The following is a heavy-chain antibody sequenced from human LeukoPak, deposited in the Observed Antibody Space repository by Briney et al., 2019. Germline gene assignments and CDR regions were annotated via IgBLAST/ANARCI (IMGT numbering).Heavy chain of an antibody. CDR3: AIGGTGQYCTSSTCYVY. V-gene: IGHV3-23*01. Sequence: GGSLRLSCAASGFAFSSYAMSWVRQAPGKGLEWVSVLSGGNGYTYYADSVKGRFTISRDNSKNTLYLRMDSLRAEDTAVYYCAIGGTGQYCTSSTCYVYWGQGTLVTVSS. D-gene: IGHD2-2*01. CDR2: LSGGNGYT. CDR1: GFAFSSYA. J-gene: IGHJ4*02.